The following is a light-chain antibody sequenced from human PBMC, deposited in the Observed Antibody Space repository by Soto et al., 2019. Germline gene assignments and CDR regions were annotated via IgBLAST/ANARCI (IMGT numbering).Light chain of an antibody. CDR2: EGS. CDR3: CSYAVSSTFPLDV. V-gene: IGLV2-23*03. CDR1: SSDVGSYNL. J-gene: IGLJ1*01. Sequence: QSALTQPASVSGSPGQSITISCTGTSSDVGSYNLVSWYQQHPGKAPKLMIYEGSKRPSGVSNRFSGSKSGNTASLTISGLQAEDEADYYCCSYAVSSTFPLDVFGTGTKVTVL.